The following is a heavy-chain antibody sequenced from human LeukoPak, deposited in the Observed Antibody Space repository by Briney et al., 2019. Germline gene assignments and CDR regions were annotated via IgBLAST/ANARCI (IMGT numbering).Heavy chain of an antibody. J-gene: IGHJ4*02. V-gene: IGHV3-21*01. CDR1: GFTFSSYS. Sequence: GGSLRLSCAASGFTFSSYSMNWVRQAPGKGLEWVSSISSSSSYIYYADSVKGRFTISRDNAKNSLYLQMNSLRAEDTAVYYCARHGGRTYYDILTGYYPFDYWGQGTLVTVSS. D-gene: IGHD3-9*01. CDR2: ISSSSSYI. CDR3: ARHGGRTYYDILTGYYPFDY.